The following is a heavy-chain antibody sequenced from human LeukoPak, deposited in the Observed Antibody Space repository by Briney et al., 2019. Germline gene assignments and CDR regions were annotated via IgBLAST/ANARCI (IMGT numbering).Heavy chain of an antibody. Sequence: GGSLRLSCAASGFTFSSYAMHWVRQAPGKGLEWVAVISYDGSNKHYADSVKGRFTISRDNSKNTLYLQMNSLRAEDTAVYYCARDLIWFGELLLDYWGQGTLVTVSS. D-gene: IGHD3-10*01. V-gene: IGHV3-30*04. CDR3: ARDLIWFGELLLDY. CDR2: ISYDGSNK. CDR1: GFTFSSYA. J-gene: IGHJ4*02.